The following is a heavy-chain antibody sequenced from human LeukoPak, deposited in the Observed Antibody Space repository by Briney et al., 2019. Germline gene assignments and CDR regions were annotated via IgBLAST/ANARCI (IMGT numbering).Heavy chain of an antibody. D-gene: IGHD3-22*01. CDR1: GFTFSSYS. V-gene: IGHV3-48*01. J-gene: IGHJ3*02. Sequence: GGSLRLSCAASGFTFSSYSMNWVRQAPGKGLEWVSYSSSRSSTIYYADSVKGRFAASRDNSKDTLYLQMRSLRAEDTAVYYCARGRSGYGPFDAFDIWGHGTWVTVSS. CDR2: SSSRSSTI. CDR3: ARGRSGYGPFDAFDI.